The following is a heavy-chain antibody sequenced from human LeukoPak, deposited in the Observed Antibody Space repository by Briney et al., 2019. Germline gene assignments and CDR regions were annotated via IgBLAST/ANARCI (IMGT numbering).Heavy chain of an antibody. V-gene: IGHV3-23*01. D-gene: IGHD1-14*01. CDR2: IRASVSGT. CDR3: AKDLNNNGRGFDY. CDR1: GFTFSSYG. J-gene: IGHJ4*02. Sequence: GESLRLSCAASGFTFSSYGLSWVRQAPGKGLEWVAAIRASVSGTYYADSVQGRFIISRDNSKNTLYLQMDRLRADDTAVYYCAKDLNNNGRGFDYWAREPWSPSPQ.